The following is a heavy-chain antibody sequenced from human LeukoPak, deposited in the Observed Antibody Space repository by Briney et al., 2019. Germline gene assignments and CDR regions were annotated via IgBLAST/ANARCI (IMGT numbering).Heavy chain of an antibody. CDR1: GYTFTGYN. CDR2: INHKSGGT. Sequence: GASVKVSLKASGYTFTGYNMHWVRQAPGQGLERMGWINHKSGGTNYAQKVQGRVTMTRDTSISTASMELSRLSSDDTAVYYCARDGGYCSSTSCYRLLPNNWFDPWGQGTLVTVSS. D-gene: IGHD2-2*01. J-gene: IGHJ5*02. CDR3: ARDGGYCSSTSCYRLLPNNWFDP. V-gene: IGHV1-2*02.